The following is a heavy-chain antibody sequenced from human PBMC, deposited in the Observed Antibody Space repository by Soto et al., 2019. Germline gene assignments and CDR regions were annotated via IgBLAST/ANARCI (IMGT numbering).Heavy chain of an antibody. V-gene: IGHV3-21*01. CDR2: ISSSSSYI. CDR1: GFTFSSYS. CDR3: ARGVEMATTPFDY. Sequence: GSLRLSCAASGFTFSSYSMNWVRQAPGKGLEWVSSISSSSSYIYYADSVKGRFTISRDNAKNSLYLQMNSLRAEDTAVYYCARGVEMATTPFDYWGQGTLVTVSS. D-gene: IGHD1-26*01. J-gene: IGHJ4*02.